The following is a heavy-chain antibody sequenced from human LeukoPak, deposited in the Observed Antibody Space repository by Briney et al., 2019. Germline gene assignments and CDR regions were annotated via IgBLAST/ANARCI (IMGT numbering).Heavy chain of an antibody. CDR2: IYYSGST. Sequence: PSETLSLTCAVYGGSFSGYYWSWIRQPPGKGLEWIGSIYYSGSTYYNPSLKSRVTISVDTSKNQFSLKLSSVTAADTAVYYCARAGSGSYYQMYYFDYWGQGTLVTVSS. CDR3: ARAGSGSYYQMYYFDY. CDR1: GGSFSGYY. V-gene: IGHV4-34*01. D-gene: IGHD3-10*01. J-gene: IGHJ4*02.